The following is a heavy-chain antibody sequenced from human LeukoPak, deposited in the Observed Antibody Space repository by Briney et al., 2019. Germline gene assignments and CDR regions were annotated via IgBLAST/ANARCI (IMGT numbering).Heavy chain of an antibody. D-gene: IGHD3-9*01. CDR1: GFTFANCA. Sequence: GESLRLSCAASGFTFANCAMSWVRQAPGMGLEWVSSISGSGVGTNYADSVKGRFTISRDNSKNTLYLQMNGLSPEDTAVYYCAKNGRDDHDKYFFDFWGQGTLVSVSS. CDR3: AKNGRDDHDKYFFDF. CDR2: ISGSGVGT. J-gene: IGHJ4*02. V-gene: IGHV3-23*01.